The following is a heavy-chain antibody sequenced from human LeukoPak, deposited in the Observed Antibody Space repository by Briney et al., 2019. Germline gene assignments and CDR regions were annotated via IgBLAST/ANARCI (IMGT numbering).Heavy chain of an antibody. Sequence: SETLSLTCTVSGGSISSSSYYWIWIRQPPGKGLEWIGSIYYSGSTYNNPSLKSRVTISVDTYKNQFPLKLISVSAADTAVYYSARSHTGHHYDSSGYDVPGLVYFDYWGQGTLVTVSS. J-gene: IGHJ4*02. D-gene: IGHD3-22*01. V-gene: IGHV4-39*01. CDR2: IYYSGST. CDR3: ARSHTGHHYDSSGYDVPGLVYFDY. CDR1: GGSISSSSYY.